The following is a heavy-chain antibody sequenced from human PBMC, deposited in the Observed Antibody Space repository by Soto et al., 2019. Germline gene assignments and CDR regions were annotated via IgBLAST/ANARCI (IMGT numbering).Heavy chain of an antibody. J-gene: IGHJ4*02. CDR1: GFSFSDYA. CDR2: ISDDGGNK. D-gene: IGHD1-26*01. CDR3: ARADSGSYYSLPYAY. Sequence: QVQLVESGGGVVQPGRSLRLSCTASGFSFSDYAMHWVRQAPGKGLEWVAVISDDGGNKYDADSVKGRITISRDNSKNTLYLQMNNLRPDDTAVYFCARADSGSYYSLPYAYWGQGTLVTVSS. V-gene: IGHV3-30-3*01.